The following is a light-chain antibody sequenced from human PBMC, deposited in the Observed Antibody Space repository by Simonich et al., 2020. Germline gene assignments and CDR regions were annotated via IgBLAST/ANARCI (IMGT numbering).Light chain of an antibody. V-gene: IGLV2-14*03. CDR1: SSAVGGYNY. Sequence: QSALTQPASVSGSPGQSITLSCTGTSSAVGGYNYVSWYQQPPGKAPKPMLYDVSKRTSGVSNRFSCSKSGNTASLTISGLQAEDEADYYCSSYTSSSTWVFGGGTKLTVL. CDR2: DVS. CDR3: SSYTSSSTWV. J-gene: IGLJ3*02.